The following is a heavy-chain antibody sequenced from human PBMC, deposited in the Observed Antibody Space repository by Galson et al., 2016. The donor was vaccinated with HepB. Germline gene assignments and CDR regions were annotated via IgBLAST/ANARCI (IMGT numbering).Heavy chain of an antibody. V-gene: IGHV3-73*01. CDR2: IRSKANSYAT. CDR3: TRGLVVVAATQDYSYYYGMDV. D-gene: IGHD2-15*01. J-gene: IGHJ6*02. CDR1: GFTYSGSA. Sequence: SLRLSCAASGFTYSGSAMHWVRQASGKGLEWVGHIRSKANSYATTYAASVKGRFTIARDDSKNTAYLQMYSLKTEETAVYYCTRGLVVVAATQDYSYYYGMDVWGQGTTVTVSS.